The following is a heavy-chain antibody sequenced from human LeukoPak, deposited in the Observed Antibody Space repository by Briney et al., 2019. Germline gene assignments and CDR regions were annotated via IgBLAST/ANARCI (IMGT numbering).Heavy chain of an antibody. Sequence: GGSLSLSCAASGFTFSSYAMHWVRQAPGKGLEWVAVISYDGSNKYYADSVKGRFTISRDNSKNTLYLQMNSLRAEDTAVYYCARGHYYDSSGSNPGYWGQGTLVTVSS. J-gene: IGHJ4*02. D-gene: IGHD3-22*01. CDR1: GFTFSSYA. V-gene: IGHV3-30-3*01. CDR2: ISYDGSNK. CDR3: ARGHYYDSSGSNPGY.